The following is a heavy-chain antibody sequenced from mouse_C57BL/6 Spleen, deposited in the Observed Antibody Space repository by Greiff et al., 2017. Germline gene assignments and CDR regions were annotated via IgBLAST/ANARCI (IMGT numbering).Heavy chain of an antibody. Sequence: EVQLQQSGTVLARPGASVKMSCKTSGYTFTSYWMHWVKQRPGQGLEWIGAIYPGNSDTSYNQKFKGKAKLTAVTSDSTAYMELSSLTNEDSAVYDCTRSRAQEGYFDYWGQGTTLTVSS. CDR2: IYPGNSDT. D-gene: IGHD3-2*02. CDR3: TRSRAQEGYFDY. V-gene: IGHV1-5*01. J-gene: IGHJ2*01. CDR1: GYTFTSYW.